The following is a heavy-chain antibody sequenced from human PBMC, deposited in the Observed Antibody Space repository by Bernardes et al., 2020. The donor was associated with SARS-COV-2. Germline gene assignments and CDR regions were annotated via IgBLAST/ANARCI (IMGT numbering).Heavy chain of an antibody. CDR1: GFTFSSYG. D-gene: IGHD5-18*01. CDR3: ARDLQYSYASFDY. J-gene: IGHJ4*02. Sequence: GGSLRLSCAASGFTFSSYGMHWVRQAPGKGLEWVAVIWYDGSNKYYADSVKGRFTISRDNSKNTLYLQMNSLRAEDTAVYYCARDLQYSYASFDYWGQGTLVTVSS. V-gene: IGHV3-33*01. CDR2: IWYDGSNK.